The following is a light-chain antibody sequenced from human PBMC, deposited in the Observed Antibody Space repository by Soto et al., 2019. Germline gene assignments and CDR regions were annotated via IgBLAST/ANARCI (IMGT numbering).Light chain of an antibody. CDR2: NNN. V-gene: IGLV1-44*01. Sequence: QLVLTQPPSASGTPGQRVTISCSGSRSNIGNNAVTWYQQFPGTAPKLLIYNNNQRPSGVPDRFSGSKPGTSASLAISGRQSEDEADSYCATWDDSRNARGVFGGGTKLTVL. CDR1: RSNIGNNA. CDR3: ATWDDSRNARGV. J-gene: IGLJ3*02.